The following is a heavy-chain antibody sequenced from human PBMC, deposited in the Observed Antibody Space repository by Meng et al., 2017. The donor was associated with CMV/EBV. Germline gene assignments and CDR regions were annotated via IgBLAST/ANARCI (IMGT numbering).Heavy chain of an antibody. D-gene: IGHD6-6*01. Sequence: GVLKISCAASGFTFSSYSMNWVRQAPGKGLDWVSSISSSSSYIYYADSVKGRFTISRDNAKNSLYLQMNSLRAEDTAVYYCARESVAAPPAGYGMDVWGQGTTVTVSS. V-gene: IGHV3-21*01. CDR2: ISSSSSYI. CDR3: ARESVAAPPAGYGMDV. CDR1: GFTFSSYS. J-gene: IGHJ6*02.